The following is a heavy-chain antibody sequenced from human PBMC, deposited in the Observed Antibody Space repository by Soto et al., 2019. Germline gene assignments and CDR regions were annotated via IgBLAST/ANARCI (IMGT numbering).Heavy chain of an antibody. CDR1: GGSVSSGSYY. Sequence: QVQLQESGPGLVKPSETLSLTCTVSGGSVSSGSYYWSWIRQPPGKGLEWIGDIYYSGSTNYNPSLKSRVTISVDTSKNQFSLKLSSVTAADTAVYYCARDSRIAVAGTRSSGVNWFDPWGQGTLVTVSS. CDR3: ARDSRIAVAGTRSSGVNWFDP. CDR2: IYYSGST. J-gene: IGHJ5*02. V-gene: IGHV4-61*01. D-gene: IGHD6-19*01.